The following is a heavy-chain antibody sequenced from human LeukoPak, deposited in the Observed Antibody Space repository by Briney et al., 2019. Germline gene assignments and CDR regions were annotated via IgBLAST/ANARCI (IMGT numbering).Heavy chain of an antibody. D-gene: IGHD3-10*02. CDR1: GFTFSSSA. V-gene: IGHV3-48*03. CDR3: AELGITMIGGV. Sequence: PGKSLRLSCAASGFTFSSSAMTWVRQAPGKGLEWVSYISSSGSTIYYADSVKGRFTISRDNAKNSLYLQMNSLRAEGTAVYYCAELGITMIGGVWGKGTTVTISS. CDR2: ISSSGSTI. J-gene: IGHJ6*04.